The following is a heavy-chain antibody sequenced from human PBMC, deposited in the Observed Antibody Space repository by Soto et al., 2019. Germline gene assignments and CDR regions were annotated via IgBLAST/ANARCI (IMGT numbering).Heavy chain of an antibody. Sequence: GGSLRLSCAASGFTFDDYAMHWVRQAPGKGLEWVSGISWNSGSIGYADSVKGRFTISRDNAKNSLYLQMNSLRAEDTALYYCAKDILVGAVAGLMSRGADNSGLGSFDYWGQGTLVTVSS. J-gene: IGHJ4*02. CDR1: GFTFDDYA. V-gene: IGHV3-9*01. CDR3: AKDILVGAVAGLMSRGADNSGLGSFDY. D-gene: IGHD6-19*01. CDR2: ISWNSGSI.